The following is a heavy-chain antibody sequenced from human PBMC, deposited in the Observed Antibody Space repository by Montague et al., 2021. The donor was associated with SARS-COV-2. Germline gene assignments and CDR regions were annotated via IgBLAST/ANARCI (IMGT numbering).Heavy chain of an antibody. CDR3: ARVVGWPPHWYFDL. J-gene: IGHJ2*01. V-gene: IGHV2-70*11. CDR1: GLSLTTSGKC. CDR2: IDWADDK. Sequence: PALVKPTQTLTLTCTFSGLSLTTSGKCVSWIRQPPGKALEWLARIDWADDKYYSPSLKTRLTISKDTSKNQVVLTMTNMDPVATATYFCARVVGWPPHWYFDLWGRGTLVTVSS. D-gene: IGHD3-22*01.